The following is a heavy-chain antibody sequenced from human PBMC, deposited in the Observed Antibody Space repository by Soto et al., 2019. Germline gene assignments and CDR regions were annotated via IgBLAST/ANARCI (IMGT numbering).Heavy chain of an antibody. J-gene: IGHJ4*02. D-gene: IGHD1-26*01. CDR3: ARALAGSYDY. Sequence: TLSLTCVISGDSVSSKSATWNWIRQSPSRGLEWLGRTYYRSKWSTDYAISVKGRITVNPDTSKNHFSLQLNSVTPDDTAVYYCARALAGSYDYWGQGTLVTVSS. V-gene: IGHV6-1*01. CDR1: GDSVSSKSAT. CDR2: TYYRSKWST.